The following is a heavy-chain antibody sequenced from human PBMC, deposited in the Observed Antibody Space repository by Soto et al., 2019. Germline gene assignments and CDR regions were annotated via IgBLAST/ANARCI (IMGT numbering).Heavy chain of an antibody. D-gene: IGHD2-15*01. CDR2: INAGNGNT. V-gene: IGHV1-3*01. Sequence: ASVKVSCKASGYTFTSYAMHWVRQAPGQRLEWMGWINAGNGNTKYPQKFQGRVTMTRDTSTSTVYMELGSLISEDTAVYYCARDPCSGASCYNWFDPWGQGTLVTVSS. J-gene: IGHJ5*02. CDR3: ARDPCSGASCYNWFDP. CDR1: GYTFTSYA.